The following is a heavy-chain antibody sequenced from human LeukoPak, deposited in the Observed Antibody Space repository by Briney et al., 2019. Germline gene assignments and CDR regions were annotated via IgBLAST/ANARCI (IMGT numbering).Heavy chain of an antibody. CDR2: IYYSGST. CDR1: GGSFSSYY. Sequence: PSETLSLTCAVYGGSFSSYYWSWIRQPPGKGLEWIGYIYYSGSTNYNPSLKSRVTISVDTSKNQFSLKPSSVTAADTAVYYCARRYSSSWYGAFDIWGQGTMVTVSS. CDR3: ARRYSSSWYGAFDI. D-gene: IGHD6-13*01. V-gene: IGHV4-59*01. J-gene: IGHJ3*02.